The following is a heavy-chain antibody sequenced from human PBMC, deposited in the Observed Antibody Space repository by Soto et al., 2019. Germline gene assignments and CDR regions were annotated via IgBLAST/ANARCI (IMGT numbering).Heavy chain of an antibody. D-gene: IGHD2-15*01. J-gene: IGHJ5*01. CDR3: ARGRWSPKNNWFDP. Sequence: QVQLQESGPGLVKPSETLSLTCTVSGSSITNCDYFWIWIRQPPGKGLVWFVYIYYNGNTNYNPSLKSRLSMSVDRSNNQFSLKLSSVTAADTAVYYCARGRWSPKNNWFDPWGQGTLVTVSS. CDR1: GSSITNCDYF. V-gene: IGHV4-30-4*01. CDR2: IYYNGNT.